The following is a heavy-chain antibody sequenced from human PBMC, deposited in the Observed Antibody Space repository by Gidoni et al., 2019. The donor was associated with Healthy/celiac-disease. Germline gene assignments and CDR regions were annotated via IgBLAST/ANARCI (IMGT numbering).Heavy chain of an antibody. V-gene: IGHV3-30*04. CDR2: ISYDGSNK. D-gene: IGHD2-15*01. J-gene: IGHJ4*02. CDR3: ARDPHTGWRSGRLDY. Sequence: QVQLVESGGGVVQPGRSLRLSCAASGFTFSSYAMPWVRQAPGKGLEWVAVISYDGSNKYYADSVKGRFTISRDNSKNTLYLQMNSLRAEDTAVYYCARDPHTGWRSGRLDYWGQGTLVTVSS. CDR1: GFTFSSYA.